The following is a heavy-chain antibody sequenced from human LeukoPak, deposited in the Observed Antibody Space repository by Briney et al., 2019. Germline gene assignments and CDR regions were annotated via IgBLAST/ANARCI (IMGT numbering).Heavy chain of an antibody. CDR3: ARARHTGYDFWSTYYFPFDY. V-gene: IGHV1-2*06. J-gene: IGHJ4*02. D-gene: IGHD3-3*01. CDR2: INPNSGGT. Sequence: ASVKVSCKASGYTFTGYYMHWVRQAPGQGLEWMGRINPNSGGTNYAQKFQGRVTMTRDTSISTAYMELSGLASDDTAVYYCARARHTGYDFWSTYYFPFDYWGQGTLVPVSS. CDR1: GYTFTGYY.